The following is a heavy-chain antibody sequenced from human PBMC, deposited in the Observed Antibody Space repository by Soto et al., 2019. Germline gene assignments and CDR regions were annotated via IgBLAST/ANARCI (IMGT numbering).Heavy chain of an antibody. V-gene: IGHV4-59*01. CDR3: AGSGSTWRNWFDP. J-gene: IGHJ5*02. Sequence: PSETLSLTCTVSGGSISSYYWSWIRQPPGKGLEWIGYIYYSGRTNYNPSLKSRVTISVDTSKNQFSLKPSSVTAADTAVYYCAGSGSTWRNWFDPWGQGTLVTVSS. CDR2: IYYSGRT. CDR1: GGSISSYY. D-gene: IGHD6-13*01.